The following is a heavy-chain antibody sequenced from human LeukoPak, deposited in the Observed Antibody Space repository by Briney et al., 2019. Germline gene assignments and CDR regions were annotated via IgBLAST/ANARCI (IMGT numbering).Heavy chain of an antibody. CDR1: GGTFSSYA. V-gene: IGHV1-69*13. Sequence: GASVKVSCKASGGTFSSYAINWGRQAPGQGLEWMGGIIPIFGTANYAQKFQGRVTITADESTSTAYMELSSLRSEDTAVYYCARGRPGDHSAFDIWGQGTMVTVSS. D-gene: IGHD7-27*01. CDR2: IIPIFGTA. J-gene: IGHJ3*02. CDR3: ARGRPGDHSAFDI.